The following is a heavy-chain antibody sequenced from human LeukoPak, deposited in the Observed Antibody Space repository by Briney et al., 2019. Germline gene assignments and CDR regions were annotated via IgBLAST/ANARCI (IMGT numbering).Heavy chain of an antibody. V-gene: IGHV3-9*03. D-gene: IGHD3-22*01. CDR3: TKEVQRWHSYFYRPSYALDI. CDR2: ISGDGGVI. Sequence: GRSLRLSCAVSGFNFDDYAIHWVRQGPGKGLEWVAGISGDGGVISYGESVKGRFTISRDNPRNSVFLQMNFFRAEDMAMYFCTKEVQRWHSYFYRPSYALDIWGQGTMVSVSS. CDR1: GFNFDDYA. J-gene: IGHJ3*02.